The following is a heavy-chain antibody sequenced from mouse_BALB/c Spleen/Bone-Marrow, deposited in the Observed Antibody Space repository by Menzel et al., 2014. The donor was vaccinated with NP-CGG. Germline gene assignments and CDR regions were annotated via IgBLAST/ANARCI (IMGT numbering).Heavy chain of an antibody. D-gene: IGHD2-4*01. CDR1: GYTFTSYW. CDR3: TSRGITTRGFDY. J-gene: IGHJ2*01. CDR2: LYPGSGDT. Sequence: EVQLQESGAILARPGASVKLSCKASGYTFTSYWMHWVKQRPGQGLEWIGALYPGSGDTNYNQKFKAKAKLTAVTATSTAYMELSSLTNEDSAVYYCTSRGITTRGFDYWGQGTTLTVSS. V-gene: IGHV1-5*01.